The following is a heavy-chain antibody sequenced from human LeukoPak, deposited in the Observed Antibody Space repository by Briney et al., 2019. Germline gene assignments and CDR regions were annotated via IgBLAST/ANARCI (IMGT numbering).Heavy chain of an antibody. CDR2: ISRNSGTI. D-gene: IGHD2-8*01. V-gene: IGHV3-9*01. CDR1: GFIFDEYA. Sequence: PGRSLRLCCAASGFIFDEYAMHWVRQTPGKGLEWVSGISRNSGTIGYADSVKGRFTISRDNAKNSLYLQMNSLRTEDTAMYFCAKDYTRSWTNWFDPWGQGTLVTVSS. CDR3: AKDYTRSWTNWFDP. J-gene: IGHJ5*02.